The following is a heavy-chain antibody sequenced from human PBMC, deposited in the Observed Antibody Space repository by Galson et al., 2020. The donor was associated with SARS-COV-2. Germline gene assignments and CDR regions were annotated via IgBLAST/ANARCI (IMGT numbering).Heavy chain of an antibody. D-gene: IGHD3-16*01. Sequence: GESLKISCAASGFTLSNYGMHWVRQAPGKGLEWVAVISYAGSNKYYADSVKGRFTISRDTSKNTLYLQMNSLRAEDTAVYYCARDMESGGRYSYYGMDVWGQGTTVTVSS. CDR1: GFTLSNYG. CDR3: ARDMESGGRYSYYGMDV. CDR2: ISYAGSNK. J-gene: IGHJ6*02. V-gene: IGHV3-30*03.